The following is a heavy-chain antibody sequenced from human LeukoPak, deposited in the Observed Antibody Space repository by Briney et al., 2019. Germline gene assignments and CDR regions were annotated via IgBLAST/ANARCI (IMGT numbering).Heavy chain of an antibody. V-gene: IGHV1-69*13. CDR3: ARVVVVPAAMSDYYYYGMDV. D-gene: IGHD2-2*01. CDR2: IIPIFGTA. CDR1: GGTFSSYA. J-gene: IGHJ6*02. Sequence: GASLKVSCKASGGTFSSYAISWVRQAPGQVLEWMGGIIPIFGTANYAQKFQGRVTITADESTSTAYMELSSLRSEDTAVYYCARVVVVPAAMSDYYYYGMDVWGQGTTVTVSS.